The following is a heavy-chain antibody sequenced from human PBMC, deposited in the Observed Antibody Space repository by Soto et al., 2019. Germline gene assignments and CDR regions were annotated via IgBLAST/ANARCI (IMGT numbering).Heavy chain of an antibody. V-gene: IGHV2-5*01. CDR2: VYWNDDK. Sequence: GSGPTLVNPTQTLTLTCTVSGFSLSTNGVSEGWIRQPPGKALEWLAIVYWNDDKRYSPSLESRLTIARDASKNQVVLTMTNVDPVDTATYYCAHRHFNKVAYFDYWGQGTLVTVSS. CDR1: GFSLSTNGVS. CDR3: AHRHFNKVAYFDY. J-gene: IGHJ4*02.